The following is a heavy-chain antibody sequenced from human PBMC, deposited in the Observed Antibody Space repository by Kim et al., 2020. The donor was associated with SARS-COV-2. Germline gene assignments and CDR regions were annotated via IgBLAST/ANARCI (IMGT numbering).Heavy chain of an antibody. J-gene: IGHJ4*02. Sequence: AQKFQGRVTMSRNTSISTAYMELSSLRSEDTAVYYCARGSYYYDSAYFDYWGQGTLVTVSS. V-gene: IGHV1-8*01. D-gene: IGHD3-22*01. CDR3: ARGSYYYDSAYFDY.